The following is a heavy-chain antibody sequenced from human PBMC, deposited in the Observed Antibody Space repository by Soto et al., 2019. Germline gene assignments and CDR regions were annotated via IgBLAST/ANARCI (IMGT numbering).Heavy chain of an antibody. J-gene: IGHJ6*02. Sequence: SLRLPWAASGFKCSSHAMSWVLQATGKGLEWVSAISGSGGSTYYADSVKGRFTISRDNSKNTLYLQMNSLRAEDTAVYYCAVVPAPYYYYGMDVWGQGTTVTVSS. V-gene: IGHV3-23*01. CDR3: AVVPAPYYYYGMDV. CDR1: GFKCSSHA. CDR2: ISGSGGST. D-gene: IGHD2-2*01.